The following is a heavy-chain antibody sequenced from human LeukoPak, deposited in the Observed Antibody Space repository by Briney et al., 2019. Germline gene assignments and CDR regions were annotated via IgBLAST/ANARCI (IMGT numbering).Heavy chain of an antibody. CDR3: AKAAPDYYDSSGYYSWPDI. Sequence: GGSLRLSCAASGFTFSSYGMHWVRQAPGKGLEWVAVISYDGSNKYYADSVKGRFTISRDNSKNTLYLQMNSLRAEDTAVYYCAKAAPDYYDSSGYYSWPDIWGQGTMVTVSS. CDR2: ISYDGSNK. D-gene: IGHD3-22*01. CDR1: GFTFSSYG. J-gene: IGHJ3*02. V-gene: IGHV3-30*18.